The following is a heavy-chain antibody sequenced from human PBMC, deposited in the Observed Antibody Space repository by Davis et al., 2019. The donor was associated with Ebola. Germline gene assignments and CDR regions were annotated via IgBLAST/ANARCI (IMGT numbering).Heavy chain of an antibody. J-gene: IGHJ4*02. CDR3: AKSLILGYSSSFDQ. Sequence: SVKVSCKASGFTFTSSAVQWVRQARGQRLEWIGWIVVGSGNTNYAQKFQERVTITRDMSTSTAYMELSSLRSEDTAVYYCAKSLILGYSSSFDQWGQGTLVTVSA. V-gene: IGHV1-58*01. CDR1: GFTFTSSA. CDR2: IVVGSGNT. D-gene: IGHD6-6*01.